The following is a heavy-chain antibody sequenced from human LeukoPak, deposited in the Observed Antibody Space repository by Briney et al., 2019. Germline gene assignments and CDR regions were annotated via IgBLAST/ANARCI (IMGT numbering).Heavy chain of an antibody. CDR1: GGSISSSSYY. J-gene: IGHJ4*02. CDR3: ARLELTGDFDY. Sequence: SETLSLACTVSGGSISSSSYYWGWIRQPPGKGLEWIGSIYYSGSTYYNPSLKSRVTISVDTSKNQFSLKLSSVTAADTAVYYCARLELTGDFDYWGQGTLVTVSS. V-gene: IGHV4-39*01. CDR2: IYYSGST. D-gene: IGHD1-26*01.